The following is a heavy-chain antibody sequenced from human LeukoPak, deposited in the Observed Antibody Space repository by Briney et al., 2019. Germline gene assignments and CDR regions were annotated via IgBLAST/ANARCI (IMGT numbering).Heavy chain of an antibody. Sequence: AGGSLRLSCVASGFTFSTYAMSWACQAPGKGLEWVSAISGSGGLTYYADSVKGRFTISRDNSKNTLYLEMNSLRAEDTAVYYXXXVVVEAAENYFDYWGQGTLVTVSS. V-gene: IGHV3-23*01. CDR3: XXVVVEAAENYFDY. CDR1: GFTFSTYA. D-gene: IGHD2-15*01. J-gene: IGHJ4*02. CDR2: ISGSGGLT.